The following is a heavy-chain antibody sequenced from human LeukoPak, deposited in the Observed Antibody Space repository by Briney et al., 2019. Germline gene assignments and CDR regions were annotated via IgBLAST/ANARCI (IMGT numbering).Heavy chain of an antibody. V-gene: IGHV3-33*01. CDR3: ARGSSSWYFRGDDY. Sequence: GRSLRLSCVASGFTFISYGMHWVRQAPGRGLEWVAVIWYDGSNKYYADSVKGRFTISRHNSKNTQYLQTNSLKAEDTAVYYFARGSSSWYFRGDDYWGQGTLVTVSS. CDR1: GFTFISYG. J-gene: IGHJ4*02. D-gene: IGHD6-13*01. CDR2: IWYDGSNK.